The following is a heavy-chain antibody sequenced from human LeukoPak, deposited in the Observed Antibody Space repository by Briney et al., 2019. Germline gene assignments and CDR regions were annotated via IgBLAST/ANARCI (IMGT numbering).Heavy chain of an antibody. V-gene: IGHV3-23*01. D-gene: IGHD6-19*01. Sequence: PGGSLRLSCAASGFTFSTYAMSWVRQAPGKGLEWVSIISGSGGSTHYADSVKGRFTISRDNSKNTLYLQMNSLRAEDTAVYYCAKGGSSGWSYYFDYWGQGTLVTVSS. CDR1: GFTFSTYA. J-gene: IGHJ4*02. CDR3: AKGGSSGWSYYFDY. CDR2: ISGSGGST.